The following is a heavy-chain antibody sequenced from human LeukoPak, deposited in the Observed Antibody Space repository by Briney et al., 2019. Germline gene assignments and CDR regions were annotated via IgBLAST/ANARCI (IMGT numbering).Heavy chain of an antibody. CDR1: GFTFSSYW. Sequence: GGSLRLSCAASGFTFSSYWMSWVRQAPGKGLEWVANIKQDGSEKYYVDSVKGRFTISRDNSKNTLYLQMNSLRAEDTAVYYCAKGQITTYYDYVWGSPIATSPFDYWGQGTLVTVSS. CDR3: AKGQITTYYDYVWGSPIATSPFDY. J-gene: IGHJ4*02. D-gene: IGHD3-16*01. V-gene: IGHV3-7*01. CDR2: IKQDGSEK.